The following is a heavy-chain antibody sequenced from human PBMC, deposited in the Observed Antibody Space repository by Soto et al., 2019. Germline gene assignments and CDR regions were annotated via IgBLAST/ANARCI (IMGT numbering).Heavy chain of an antibody. CDR2: IIPIFGTA. CDR1: GGTFSSYA. D-gene: IGHD4-17*01. CDR3: ARDRYGDYAPGRPFDY. Sequence: QVQLVQSGAEVKKPGSSVKVSCKASGGTFSSYAISWVRQAPGQGLEWMGGIIPIFGTANYAQKFQGRVTITADESTSSAYMELSSLRSEDTAVYYCARDRYGDYAPGRPFDYWGQGTMVTVSS. V-gene: IGHV1-69*01. J-gene: IGHJ4*02.